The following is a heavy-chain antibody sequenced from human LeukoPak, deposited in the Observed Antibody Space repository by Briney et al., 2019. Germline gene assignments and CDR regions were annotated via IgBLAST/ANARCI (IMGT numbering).Heavy chain of an antibody. D-gene: IGHD5-24*01. J-gene: IGHJ4*02. CDR3: AKVEPGYVETPYFDY. Sequence: GGPLRLSCAASGFTFSSYAMHWVRQAPGKGLEWVSAISGSGGSTYYADSVKGRFTISRDNSKNTLYLQMNSLRAEDTAVYYCAKVEPGYVETPYFDYWGQGTLVTVSS. V-gene: IGHV3-23*01. CDR1: GFTFSSYA. CDR2: ISGSGGST.